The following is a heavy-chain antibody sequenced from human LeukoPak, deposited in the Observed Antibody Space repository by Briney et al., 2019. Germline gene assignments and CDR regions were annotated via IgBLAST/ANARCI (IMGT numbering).Heavy chain of an antibody. CDR1: GGTFSSYA. V-gene: IGHV1-69*04. CDR2: IIPILGIA. D-gene: IGHD6-6*01. J-gene: IGHJ5*02. Sequence: GASVKVSCKASGGTFSSYAISWVRQAPGQGLEWMGRIIPILGIANYAQKFQGRVTITADKSTSTAYMELSSLRSEDTAVYYCARDLASSSSGLSFGWFDPWGQGTLVTVSS. CDR3: ARDLASSSSGLSFGWFDP.